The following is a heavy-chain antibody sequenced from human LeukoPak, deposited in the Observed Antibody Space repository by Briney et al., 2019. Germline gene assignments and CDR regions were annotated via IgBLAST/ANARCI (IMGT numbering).Heavy chain of an antibody. V-gene: IGHV4-34*01. CDR1: GGSFSGYY. Sequence: SSETLSLTCAVYGGSFSGYYWSWIRQLPGKGLEWIGEINHSGSTNYNPSLKSRVTISVDTSKNQFSLKLSSVTAADTAVYYCARAYYDFWSGYSNWGQGTLVTVSS. J-gene: IGHJ4*02. CDR2: INHSGST. D-gene: IGHD3-3*01. CDR3: ARAYYDFWSGYSN.